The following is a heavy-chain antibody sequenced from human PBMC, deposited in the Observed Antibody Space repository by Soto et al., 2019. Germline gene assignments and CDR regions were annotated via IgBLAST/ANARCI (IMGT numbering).Heavy chain of an antibody. CDR3: ARGGLMVYPECGY. J-gene: IGHJ4*02. CDR1: GYTFTSYG. D-gene: IGHD2-8*01. Sequence: GASVKVSCKASGYTFTSYGISWVRQAPGQGLEWMGWISAYNGNTNYAQKLQGRVTMTRDTSTSTVYMELSSLRSEDTAVYYCARGGLMVYPECGYWGQGTLVTVSS. V-gene: IGHV1-18*04. CDR2: ISAYNGNT.